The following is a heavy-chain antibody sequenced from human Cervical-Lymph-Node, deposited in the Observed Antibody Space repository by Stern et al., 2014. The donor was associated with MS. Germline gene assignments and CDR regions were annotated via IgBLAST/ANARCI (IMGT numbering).Heavy chain of an antibody. CDR2: LNWNSGTI. Sequence: EVQLVESGGGLLQPGGSLGLSCAASGFTFGDYAMPRVRQASGPGLVCVCGLNWNSGTIGYADSVRGRFTISRDNAKNSLYLQVSSLRAEDTALYYCARDMETSYFFYGMDVWGQGTMVTVSS. D-gene: IGHD3-3*01. J-gene: IGHJ6*02. V-gene: IGHV3-9*01. CDR3: ARDMETSYFFYGMDV. CDR1: GFTFGDYA.